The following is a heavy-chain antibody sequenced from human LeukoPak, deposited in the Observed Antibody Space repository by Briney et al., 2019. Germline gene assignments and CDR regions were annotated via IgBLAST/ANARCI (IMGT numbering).Heavy chain of an antibody. CDR3: ARLGSGISDY. V-gene: IGHV4-59*08. D-gene: IGHD1-14*01. CDR2: IYSTGST. J-gene: IGHJ4*02. Sequence: SETLSLTCTVSGGSISGYYWSWIRQPPGKGLEWVGYIYSTGSTNYNPSLKSRVTISVDTSKNQFSLKLSSVTAADTAVYYCARLGSGISDYWGQGTLVTVSS. CDR1: GGSISGYY.